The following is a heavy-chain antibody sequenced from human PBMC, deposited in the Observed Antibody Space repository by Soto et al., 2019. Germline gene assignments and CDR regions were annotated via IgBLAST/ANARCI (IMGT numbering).Heavy chain of an antibody. D-gene: IGHD1-7*01. CDR2: INPNSGGT. Sequence: ASVKVSCKASGYTFTGYYMHWVRQAPGQGLEWMGWINPNSGGTNYAQKFQGWVTMTRDTSISTAYMELSRLRSDDTAVYYCARESGGRYNRNYASPRGFDSWGQGTLVTVSS. V-gene: IGHV1-2*04. J-gene: IGHJ5*01. CDR1: GYTFTGYY. CDR3: ARESGGRYNRNYASPRGFDS.